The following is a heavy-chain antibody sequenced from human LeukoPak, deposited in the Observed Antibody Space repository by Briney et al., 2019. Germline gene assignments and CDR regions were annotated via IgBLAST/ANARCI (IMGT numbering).Heavy chain of an antibody. CDR1: GFTFSSYA. D-gene: IGHD3-22*01. V-gene: IGHV3-48*04. CDR2: ISSSSSTI. Sequence: GGSLRLSCAASGFTFSSYAMSWVRQAPGKGLEWVSYISSSSSTIYYADSVKGRFTISRDNAKNSLYLQMNSLRAEDTAVYYCARGIGVITTLDAFDIWGQGTMVTVSS. CDR3: ARGIGVITTLDAFDI. J-gene: IGHJ3*02.